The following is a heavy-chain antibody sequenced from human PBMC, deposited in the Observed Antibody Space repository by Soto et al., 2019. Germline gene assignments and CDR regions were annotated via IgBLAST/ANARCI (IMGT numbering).Heavy chain of an antibody. CDR2: INPSGGST. CDR3: ARGPDTAMVSGVPDLYDY. Sequence: QVQLVQSGAEVKKPGASVKVSCKASGYTFTSYYMHWVRQAPGQGLEWMGIINPSGGSTSYAQKFQGRVTMTRDTSTSTVYMELSSLRSEDTAVYYCARGPDTAMVSGVPDLYDYWGQGTLVTVSS. J-gene: IGHJ4*02. CDR1: GYTFTSYY. V-gene: IGHV1-46*01. D-gene: IGHD5-18*01.